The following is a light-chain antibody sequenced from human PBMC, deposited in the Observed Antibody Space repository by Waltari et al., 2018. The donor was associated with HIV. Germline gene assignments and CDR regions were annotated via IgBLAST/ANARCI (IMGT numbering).Light chain of an antibody. J-gene: IGKJ1*01. CDR2: GAS. CDR3: HQYGTAPRT. V-gene: IGKV3-20*01. Sequence: EIVLTQSPGTLSLSPGERAALSCRASQSVSSNYLAWFQQIPGQAPRLLIYGASSRATGIPDRFSGSGSGTDFTLTISRLEPADFAVYYCHQYGTAPRTFGQGTKVEI. CDR1: QSVSSNY.